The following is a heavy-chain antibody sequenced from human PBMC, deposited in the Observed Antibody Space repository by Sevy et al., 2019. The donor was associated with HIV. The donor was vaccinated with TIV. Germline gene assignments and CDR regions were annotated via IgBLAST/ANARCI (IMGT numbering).Heavy chain of an antibody. CDR1: GGSISSSSYS. Sequence: SETLSLTYTVSGGSISSSSYSWGWIRQPPGKGLEWIASIYYSGSTYYNPSLKSRVTISVDTSKNQFSLKLNSVTAADTAVYYCARHGSGWYRNFDYWGQGTLVTVSS. V-gene: IGHV4-39*01. J-gene: IGHJ4*02. CDR3: ARHGSGWYRNFDY. D-gene: IGHD6-19*01. CDR2: IYYSGST.